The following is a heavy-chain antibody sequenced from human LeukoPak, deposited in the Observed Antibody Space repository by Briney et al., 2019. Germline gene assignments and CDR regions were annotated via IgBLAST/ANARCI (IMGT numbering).Heavy chain of an antibody. V-gene: IGHV3-48*03. Sequence: GGSLRLSCAASGFTFSSYEINWVRQAPGKGLEWVSYISSSGSTIKYADSVKGRFTISRGNAKNSLYLQMNSLRAEDTAVYYCARDLGQYYDTSDNWFDPWGQGTLVTVSS. CDR3: ARDLGQYYDTSDNWFDP. D-gene: IGHD3-22*01. CDR2: ISSSGSTI. CDR1: GFTFSSYE. J-gene: IGHJ5*02.